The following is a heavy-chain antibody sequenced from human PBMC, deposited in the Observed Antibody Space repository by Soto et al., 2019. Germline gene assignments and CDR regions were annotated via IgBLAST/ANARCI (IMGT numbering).Heavy chain of an antibody. V-gene: IGHV3-23*01. CDR2: IGGSGGNT. CDR3: ARVASDYINSADH. D-gene: IGHD4-4*01. J-gene: IGHJ4*02. Sequence: EVQLLESGGGLVQPWGSLRLSCAASGFIFNAYAMTWVRQAPGKGLEWVSAIGGSGGNTYYAASVKCRFTISRDNSKVTVDLEMNRLRVDDTAVYFCARVASDYINSADHWGQGILVTVSS. CDR1: GFIFNAYA.